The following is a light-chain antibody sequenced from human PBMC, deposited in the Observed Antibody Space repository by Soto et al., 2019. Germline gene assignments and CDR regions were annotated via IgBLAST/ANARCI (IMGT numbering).Light chain of an antibody. CDR3: QHYLNYPIT. CDR2: GAS. J-gene: IGKJ5*01. CDR1: QDIGSV. V-gene: IGKV1-8*01. Sequence: IQMTQSPSSLSASVGDRVTFTCRASQDIGSVLAWYQQKPGTAPKVLISGASNLHGGVPSRFSGSGSRTDFTLTITHLQSEDFATYYCQHYLNYPITFGQGTRLEIK.